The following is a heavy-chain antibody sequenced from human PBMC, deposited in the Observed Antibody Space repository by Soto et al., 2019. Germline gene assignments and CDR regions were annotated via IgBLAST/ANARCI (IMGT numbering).Heavy chain of an antibody. D-gene: IGHD3-10*01. J-gene: IGHJ3*02. Sequence: GGSLRLSCAASGFTFSTYAMSWVRQAPGKGLEWVSGIGGGETDTHYAESVKCRFTISRDNSKSTLFLQMSSLGAEDTAVYYCAKDRLSYNSVWDPLGIWGQGTMVTVS. CDR1: GFTFSTYA. CDR3: AKDRLSYNSVWDPLGI. V-gene: IGHV3-23*01. CDR2: IGGGETDT.